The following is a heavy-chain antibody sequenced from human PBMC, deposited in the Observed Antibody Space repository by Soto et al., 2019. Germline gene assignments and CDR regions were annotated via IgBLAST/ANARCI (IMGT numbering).Heavy chain of an antibody. V-gene: IGHV3-72*01. D-gene: IGHD3-3*01. Sequence: EVQLVASGGGLVQPGGSLRLSCAASGFSLSDHYMDWVRQAPGKGLEWVGRIKNEAYSYTTDYAASVKGRFTISRDDSQNSLYLQMNSPKTEDTAMYYGVDLTWNGYYLPWGQGTLITVSS. J-gene: IGHJ4*02. CDR3: VDLTWNGYYLP. CDR1: GFSLSDHY. CDR2: IKNEAYSYTT.